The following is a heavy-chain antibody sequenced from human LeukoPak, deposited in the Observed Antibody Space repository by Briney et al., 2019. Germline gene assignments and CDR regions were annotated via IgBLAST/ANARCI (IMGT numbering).Heavy chain of an antibody. CDR1: GFTFSGHW. CDR2: INQGGSDE. Sequence: PGGSLGLSCAASGFTFSGHWMSWVRQAPGKGLEWVANINQGGSDEYYVDSVKGRFTISRDNANNLLYLQMNSLRGEDTAVYYCTRDRSRAEDDWGQGTLVTVSS. D-gene: IGHD1-14*01. J-gene: IGHJ4*02. V-gene: IGHV3-7*01. CDR3: TRDRSRAEDD.